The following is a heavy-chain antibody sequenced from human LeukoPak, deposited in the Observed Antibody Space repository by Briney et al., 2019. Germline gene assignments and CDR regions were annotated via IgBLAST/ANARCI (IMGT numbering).Heavy chain of an antibody. D-gene: IGHD6-13*01. CDR3: ARHTSSSWYEYFQH. J-gene: IGHJ1*01. CDR2: INHSGST. CDR1: GGSFSGYY. V-gene: IGHV4-34*01. Sequence: SETLSLTCAVYGGSFSGYYWSWIRQPPGKRLEWIGEINHSGSTNYNPSLKSRVTISVDTSKNQFSLKLSSVTAADTAVYYCARHTSSSWYEYFQHWGQGTLVTVSS.